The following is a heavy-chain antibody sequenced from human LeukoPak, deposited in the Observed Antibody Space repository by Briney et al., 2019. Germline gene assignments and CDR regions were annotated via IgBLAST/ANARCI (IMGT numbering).Heavy chain of an antibody. Sequence: ASVKVSCKASGYTFTDYYIHWVRQAPGQGLEWMGWISANNGNTNYAQKFQDRVTMTTDTSTTTAYMELTSLRSDDTAVYYCARLGLWKYYFDYWGQGTLVTVSS. J-gene: IGHJ4*02. CDR1: GYTFTDYY. CDR2: ISANNGNT. D-gene: IGHD2/OR15-2a*01. V-gene: IGHV1-18*04. CDR3: ARLGLWKYYFDY.